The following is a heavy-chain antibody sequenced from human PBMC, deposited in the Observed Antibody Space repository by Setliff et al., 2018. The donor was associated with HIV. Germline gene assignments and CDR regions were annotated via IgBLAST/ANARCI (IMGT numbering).Heavy chain of an antibody. CDR1: GFTFSSFE. D-gene: IGHD3-22*01. Sequence: GSLRLSCAASGFTFSSFEMNWVRQAPGKGLEWLSYISSGGDSIYYADSVKGRFTISRDTAKNSLYLQMNSLRAEDTAVYYCARVRDYYDSGAQAFDIWGQGTMVTVSS. CDR3: ARVRDYYDSGAQAFDI. J-gene: IGHJ3*02. CDR2: ISSGGDSI. V-gene: IGHV3-48*03.